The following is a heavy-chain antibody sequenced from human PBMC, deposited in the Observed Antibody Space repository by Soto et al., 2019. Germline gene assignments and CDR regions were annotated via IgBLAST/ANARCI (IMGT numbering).Heavy chain of an antibody. V-gene: IGHV4-30-4*01. CDR1: GGSVSSGDYY. Sequence: PSETLSLTCTVSGGSVSSGDYYWSWIRQPPGKGLEWIGYIYYSGSTYYNPSLKSRVTISIDTSNNQFSLKLSSVTAADSAVYYCARRASLQLGRDGFDYWGQGTLVTVSS. D-gene: IGHD6-6*01. CDR2: IYYSGST. CDR3: ARRASLQLGRDGFDY. J-gene: IGHJ4*02.